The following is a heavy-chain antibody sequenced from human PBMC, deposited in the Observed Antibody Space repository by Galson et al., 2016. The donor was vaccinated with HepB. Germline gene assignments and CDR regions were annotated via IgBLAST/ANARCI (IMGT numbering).Heavy chain of an antibody. D-gene: IGHD2-15*01. V-gene: IGHV4-39*01. CDR3: ARLPLLYYGMDV. J-gene: IGHJ6*02. Sequence: SETLSLTCSVSGGSISSSDYHWAWIRQPPGKGLEWIGTISYGGSTYYNPSLQSQVTISFDRSKDQFSLRLSSVTAADTAVYFCARLPLLYYGMDVWGQGTTVTVFS. CDR2: ISYGGST. CDR1: GGSISSSDYH.